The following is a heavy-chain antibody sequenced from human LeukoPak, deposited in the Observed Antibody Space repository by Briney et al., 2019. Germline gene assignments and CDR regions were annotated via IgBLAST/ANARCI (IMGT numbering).Heavy chain of an antibody. V-gene: IGHV4-38-2*02. D-gene: IGHD3-10*01. Sequence: PSETLSLTCTVSGYSISSGYYWGWIRQPPGKGLEWIGSIHYSARIYYNPSLKSRLTISPDTSKNQFSLKLNSVTAADTAVYYCAKPSNYYGSATDAFDFWGQGTMVTVSS. CDR1: GYSISSGYY. J-gene: IGHJ3*01. CDR2: IHYSARI. CDR3: AKPSNYYGSATDAFDF.